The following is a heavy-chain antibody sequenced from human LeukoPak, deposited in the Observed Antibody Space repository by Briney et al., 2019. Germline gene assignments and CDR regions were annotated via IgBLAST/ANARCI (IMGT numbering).Heavy chain of an antibody. D-gene: IGHD6-19*01. J-gene: IGHJ3*02. CDR2: IWYDGSNK. CDR1: GFTFSTYG. V-gene: IGHV3-33*01. CDR3: ARAKDNSGRDGFDI. Sequence: PGRSLRLSCAASGFTFSTYGIHWVRQAPGKGLEWVAVIWYDGSNKYYADSVKCRFTIPRDNSKNTLYLQMTSLRAEATAVYYCARAKDNSGRDGFDIWGQGTMVTVSS.